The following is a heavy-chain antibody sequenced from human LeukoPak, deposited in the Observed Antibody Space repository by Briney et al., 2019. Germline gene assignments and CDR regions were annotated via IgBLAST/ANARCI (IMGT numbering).Heavy chain of an antibody. J-gene: IGHJ5*02. CDR2: ISTYSGDT. Sequence: VSVKVSCKASGYTFTSYGITWVRQAPGQGLEWMGWISTYSGDTNYAQKLQGRVTMTTDTSTSTAYMELRSLRSDDTAVYYCARGARNWFDPWGQGTLVTVSS. CDR1: GYTFTSYG. CDR3: ARGARNWFDP. D-gene: IGHD5-12*01. V-gene: IGHV1-18*01.